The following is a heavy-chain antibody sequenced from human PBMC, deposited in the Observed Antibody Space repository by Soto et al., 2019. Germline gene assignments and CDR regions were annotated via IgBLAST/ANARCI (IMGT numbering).Heavy chain of an antibody. V-gene: IGHV3-23*01. D-gene: IGHD6-19*01. CDR3: AKDPEVCSGSENWFDP. CDR2: ISGSGGST. Sequence: EVQLLESGGGLVQPGGSLRLSCAASGFTLSSYAMSWVRQAPGKGLEWVSAISGSGGSTYYADSVKGRFTISRDNSQNTLYLQMNSLRAEDTAVYYCAKDPEVCSGSENWFDPWCEGTLVTVSS. CDR1: GFTLSSYA. J-gene: IGHJ5*02.